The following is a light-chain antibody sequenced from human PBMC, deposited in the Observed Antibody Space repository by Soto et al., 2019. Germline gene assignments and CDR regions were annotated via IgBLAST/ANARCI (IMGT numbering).Light chain of an antibody. CDR1: TYGFETYNQ. CDR2: EGS. CDR3: SSYVGDSAYA. V-gene: IGLV2-23*01. J-gene: IGLJ1*01. Sequence: QSVLTQPASMSGSPGQSITISCSGTTYGFETYNQVSWYQQHPGKAPKILIYEGSKRPSGVSNRFSGSKSGNTASLTISGLQAEDEADYFCSSYVGDSAYAFGTGNKVTVL.